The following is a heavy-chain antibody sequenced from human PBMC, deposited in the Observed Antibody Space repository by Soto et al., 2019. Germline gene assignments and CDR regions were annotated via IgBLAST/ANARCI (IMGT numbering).Heavy chain of an antibody. V-gene: IGHV5-10-1*01. CDR3: ARHYYYYYGMDV. Sequence: GESLKIPCKGSGYSFTSYWISWVRQMPGKGLEWMGRIDPSDSYTNYSPSFQGHVTISADKSISTAYLQWSSLKASDTAMYYCARHYYYYYGMDVWGQGTTVTVSS. J-gene: IGHJ6*02. CDR2: IDPSDSYT. D-gene: IGHD3-10*01. CDR1: GYSFTSYW.